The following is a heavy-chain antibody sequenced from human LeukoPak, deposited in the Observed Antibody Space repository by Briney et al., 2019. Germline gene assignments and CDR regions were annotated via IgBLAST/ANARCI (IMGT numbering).Heavy chain of an antibody. J-gene: IGHJ4*02. CDR3: ARYTDHYYFDY. Sequence: GESLRISCKGSGYSFTSSWIGWVRQMPGKGLEWMGIIYPGDSDTRYRPSFQGQVTISADKSIGTAYLQWSSLNTSDTAMYYCARYTDHYYFDYWGQGTLVTVSS. CDR1: GYSFTSSW. D-gene: IGHD1-1*01. V-gene: IGHV5-51*01. CDR2: IYPGDSDT.